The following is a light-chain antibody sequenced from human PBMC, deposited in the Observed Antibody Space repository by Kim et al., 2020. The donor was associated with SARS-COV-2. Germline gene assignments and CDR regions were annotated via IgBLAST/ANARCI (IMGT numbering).Light chain of an antibody. Sequence: PGERATLSCRASQSISSSYLAWYQQRPGQAPRLLIYGASSRATGIPDRFSGSGSGTDFTLTISRLEPEDFAVYYCQQYGSSPPWTFGQGTKVDIK. J-gene: IGKJ1*01. CDR3: QQYGSSPPWT. CDR2: GAS. V-gene: IGKV3-20*01. CDR1: QSISSSY.